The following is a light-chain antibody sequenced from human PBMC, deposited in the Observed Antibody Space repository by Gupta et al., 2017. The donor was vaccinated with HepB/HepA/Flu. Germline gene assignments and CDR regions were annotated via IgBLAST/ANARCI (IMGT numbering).Light chain of an antibody. CDR3: QAWDSSTEVV. V-gene: IGLV3-1*01. CDR1: KLGDKY. Sequence: SYELTHPPSVSASPGQTPSITCSGDKLGDKYACWYQQKPGQSPVLVIYQDSKRPSGIPERFSGSNSGNTATLTISGTQAMDEADYYCQAWDSSTEVVFGGGTKLTVL. CDR2: QDS. J-gene: IGLJ2*01.